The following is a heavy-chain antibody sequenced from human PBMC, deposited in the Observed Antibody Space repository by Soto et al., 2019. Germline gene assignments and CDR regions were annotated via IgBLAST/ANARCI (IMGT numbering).Heavy chain of an antibody. CDR1: GGSVSSSNW. CDR2: IYHSGSA. Sequence: QVQLQESGPGLVKPSGTLSLTCAVSGGSVSSSNWWSWVRQSPGKGLEWMGEIYHSGSAHYNPSLRGRATIPLDKSKNQFSLRLTSVAAADTAVYYCARVPGVVVSADDAFDIWGPGTRVIVSS. D-gene: IGHD2-21*02. J-gene: IGHJ3*02. V-gene: IGHV4-4*02. CDR3: ARVPGVVVSADDAFDI.